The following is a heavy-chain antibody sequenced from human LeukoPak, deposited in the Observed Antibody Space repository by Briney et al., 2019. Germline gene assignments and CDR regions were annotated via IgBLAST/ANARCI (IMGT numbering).Heavy chain of an antibody. CDR2: ISYDGSNK. D-gene: IGHD1-26*01. Sequence: PGRSLRLSCAASGFTFSSYAMHWVRQAPGKGLEWVAVISYDGSNKYYADSVKGRFTISRDNSKNTLYLQMNSLRAEDTAVYYCAGALLYSGSYYGGIDYWGQGTLVTVSS. CDR1: GFTFSSYA. J-gene: IGHJ4*02. CDR3: AGALLYSGSYYGGIDY. V-gene: IGHV3-30*04.